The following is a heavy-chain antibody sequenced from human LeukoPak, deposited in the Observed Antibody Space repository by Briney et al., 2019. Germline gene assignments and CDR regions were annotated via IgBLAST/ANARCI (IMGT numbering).Heavy chain of an antibody. Sequence: GGSLRLSCAASGFTFTRSAMGWVRQAPGKGLEWVSCITNSGGGTYYADSVKGRFTISRDNSKSTLYLQMNSLRAEDTAVYYCAKGAYVGGSSGYYPIWGQGTMVTVSS. D-gene: IGHD3-22*01. CDR1: GFTFTRSA. CDR2: ITNSGGGT. V-gene: IGHV3-23*05. CDR3: AKGAYVGGSSGYYPI. J-gene: IGHJ3*01.